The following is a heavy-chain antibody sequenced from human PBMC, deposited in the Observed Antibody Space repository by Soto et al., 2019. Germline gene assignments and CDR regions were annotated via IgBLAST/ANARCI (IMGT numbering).Heavy chain of an antibody. CDR1: GFTFSSYG. D-gene: IGHD6-25*01. CDR2: RSYDGSNK. Sequence: SGGSLRLSCAASGFTFSSYGMHWVRQAPGKGLEGVAVRSYDGSNKYYADYVKVRFTIARDNSKNTLYLQMNSLRAEDTAVYYCAKVRPRIAAVRAGMDVWGQGTTFTVSS. V-gene: IGHV3-30*18. CDR3: AKVRPRIAAVRAGMDV. J-gene: IGHJ6*02.